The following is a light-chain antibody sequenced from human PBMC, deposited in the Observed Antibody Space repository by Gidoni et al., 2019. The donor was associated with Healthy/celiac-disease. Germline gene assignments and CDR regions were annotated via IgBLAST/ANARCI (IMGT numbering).Light chain of an antibody. J-gene: IGLJ3*02. CDR3: SSYTSSSTWV. V-gene: IGLV2-14*01. Sequence: QSALTQPASVSGTPGQPIAISCTGTSSDVGGYNYVPWYQQHPGTAPKLMIYEVSHRPSGVSNRFSGSKSGNTASLTISGLQAEDEADYYCSSYTSSSTWVFGGGTKLTVL. CDR2: EVS. CDR1: SSDVGGYNY.